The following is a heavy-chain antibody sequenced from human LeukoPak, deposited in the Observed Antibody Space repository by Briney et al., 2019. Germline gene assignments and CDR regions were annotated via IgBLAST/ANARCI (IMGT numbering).Heavy chain of an antibody. CDR2: NSGSGANT. CDR1: AFTFDSYA. J-gene: IGHJ4*02. D-gene: IGHD6-19*01. V-gene: IGHV3-23*01. CDR3: AKTSVSSGWPELFDF. Sequence: PGGSLRLSCAASAFTFDSYAMNWVRQAPGKGLEWVSANSGSGANTYYANSVKGRFTISRDNSKSTLFLQMDSLRAEDTAIYYCAKTSVSSGWPELFDFWGQGTLVTVSS.